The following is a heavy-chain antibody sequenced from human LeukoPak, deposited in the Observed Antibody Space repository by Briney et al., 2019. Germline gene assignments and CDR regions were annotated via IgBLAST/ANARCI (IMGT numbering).Heavy chain of an antibody. J-gene: IGHJ5*02. D-gene: IGHD6-19*01. V-gene: IGHV4-61*09. CDR1: GGSISSRTYY. CDR3: ARGMAVNYFDP. Sequence: SQTLSLTCTVSGGSISSRTYYWSWIRQPAGKGLEWIGHIYTSGSTYYNPSLKSRVTISVDTSKNHFSLKLNSVTAADTAVYYCARGMAVNYFDPWGQGTLVTVSS. CDR2: IYTSGST.